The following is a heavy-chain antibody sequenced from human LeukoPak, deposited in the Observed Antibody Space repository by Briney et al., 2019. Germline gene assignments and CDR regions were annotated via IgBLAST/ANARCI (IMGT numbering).Heavy chain of an antibody. V-gene: IGHV4-61*08. CDR3: ARGQRRDGYKGIYYFDY. CDR2: IYYSGST. J-gene: IGHJ4*02. Sequence: SETLSLTCTVSGGSIGSDDYYWSWIRQPPGKGLEWIGYIYYSGSTNYNPSLKSRVTISVDTSKNQFSLKLSSVTAADTAVYYCARGQRRDGYKGIYYFDYWGQGTLVTVSS. D-gene: IGHD5-24*01. CDR1: GGSIGSDDYY.